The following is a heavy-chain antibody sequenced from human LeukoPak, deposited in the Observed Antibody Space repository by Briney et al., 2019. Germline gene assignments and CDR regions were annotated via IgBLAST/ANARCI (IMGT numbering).Heavy chain of an antibody. D-gene: IGHD6-13*01. CDR2: IRQDGSEK. Sequence: GGSLRLSCAASGFTFSSYRMSWVRQAPGKGLEWVANIRQDGSEKYYVDSVKGRFTISRDNAKNSLYLQMNSLRAEDTAVYYCARDAPAPGIAAAGYFDYWGQGTLVTVSS. J-gene: IGHJ4*02. CDR3: ARDAPAPGIAAAGYFDY. V-gene: IGHV3-7*01. CDR1: GFTFSSYR.